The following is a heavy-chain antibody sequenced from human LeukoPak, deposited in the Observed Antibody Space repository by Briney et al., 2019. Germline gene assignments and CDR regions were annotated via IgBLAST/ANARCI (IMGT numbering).Heavy chain of an antibody. CDR1: GFTLSNYP. CDR3: AKAGVISGWDY. Sequence: PRGSLRLSCAASGFTLSNYPMGWVRQAPVKGLEWLSAIGEEKSGSWTKSADSVKGRFTISRDNSENTLYLQMDSLTVEDTAVYYCAKAGVISGWDYWGQGVLVTVSS. CDR2: IGEEKSGSWT. J-gene: IGHJ4*02. D-gene: IGHD3-3*02. V-gene: IGHV3-23*01.